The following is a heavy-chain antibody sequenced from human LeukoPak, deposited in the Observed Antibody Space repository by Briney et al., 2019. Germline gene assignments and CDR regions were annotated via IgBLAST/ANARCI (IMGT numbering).Heavy chain of an antibody. CDR1: GGSFSGYY. CDR3: ARGRIAAAGLDY. D-gene: IGHD6-13*01. CDR2: INHSGST. V-gene: IGHV4-34*01. Sequence: PSETLSLTCAVYGGSFSGYYWSWTRQPPGKGLEWIGEINHSGSTNYNPSLKSRVTISVDTSKNQFSLKLSSVTAADTAVYYCARGRIAAAGLDYWGQGTLVTVSS. J-gene: IGHJ4*02.